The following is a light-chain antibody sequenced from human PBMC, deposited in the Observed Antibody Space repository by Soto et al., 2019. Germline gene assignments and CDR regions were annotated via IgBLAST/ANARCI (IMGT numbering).Light chain of an antibody. V-gene: IGKV1-5*03. J-gene: IGKJ1*01. CDR1: QSVCCW. Sequence: EIPITPSPSTLSASGGDTVTITCRASQSVCCWLAWYQKKPGKAPKLLIYKASRLESGVPSRFSGRGSGTEFTLTISSLQSEDFATYYCQQYDSYWTFGQGTTVDIK. CDR3: QQYDSYWT. CDR2: KAS.